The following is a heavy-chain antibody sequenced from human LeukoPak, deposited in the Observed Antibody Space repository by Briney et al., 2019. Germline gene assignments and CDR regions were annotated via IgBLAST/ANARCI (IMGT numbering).Heavy chain of an antibody. J-gene: IGHJ4*02. CDR2: ISVSGGNT. D-gene: IGHD5-24*01. V-gene: IGHV3-23*01. CDR1: GFTFSNFA. CDR3: AKDKGDGYNWAPFDY. Sequence: GGSLRLSCAASGFTFSNFAMSWVRQAPGKGLEYVSAISVSGGNTYYADSVKGRFTISRDNSKNTLYLRMNSLGAEDTAVYYCAKDKGDGYNWAPFDYWGQGALVTVSS.